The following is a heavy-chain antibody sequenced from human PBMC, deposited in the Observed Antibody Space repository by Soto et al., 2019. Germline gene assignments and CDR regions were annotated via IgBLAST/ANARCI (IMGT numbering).Heavy chain of an antibody. CDR1: GDSVSSNSAA. CDR2: TYYRSKWYN. D-gene: IGHD5-12*01. CDR3: ARDLIVATTNTPDGVYGMDV. J-gene: IGHJ6*02. Sequence: PSQTLSLTCAISGDSVSSNSAAWNWIRQSPSRGLEWLGRTYYRSKWYNDYAVSVKSRITINPDTSKNQFSLQLNSVTPEDTAVYYCARDLIVATTNTPDGVYGMDVWGQGTTVTVSS. V-gene: IGHV6-1*01.